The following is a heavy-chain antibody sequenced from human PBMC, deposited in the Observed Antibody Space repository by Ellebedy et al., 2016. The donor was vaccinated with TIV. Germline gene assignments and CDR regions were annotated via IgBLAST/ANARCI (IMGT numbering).Heavy chain of an antibody. D-gene: IGHD2-21*01. V-gene: IGHV3-13*01. CDR1: GFTFSRHD. Sequence: GESLKISXAASGFTFSRHDMHWVRQATGKGLEWVSAIGTAGDTYYPGSVKGRFTISRENAKNSLYLQMNSLRAEDTAVYYCARGDSTFWGLPYWGQGTLVTVSS. CDR2: IGTAGDT. J-gene: IGHJ4*02. CDR3: ARGDSTFWGLPY.